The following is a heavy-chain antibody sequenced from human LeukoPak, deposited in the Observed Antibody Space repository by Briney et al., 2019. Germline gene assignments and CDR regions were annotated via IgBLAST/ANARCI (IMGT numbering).Heavy chain of an antibody. D-gene: IGHD6-13*01. Sequence: ASVKVSCKASGYTFTSYALTWVRQAPGQGLEWMGWINTNTGSPTYAQGFTGRFVFSLDTSVRTAYLQISSLKAEDTAVYYCAREDSSSWSKGDYWGQGTLVTVSS. J-gene: IGHJ4*02. CDR2: INTNTGSP. V-gene: IGHV7-4-1*02. CDR3: AREDSSSWSKGDY. CDR1: GYTFTSYA.